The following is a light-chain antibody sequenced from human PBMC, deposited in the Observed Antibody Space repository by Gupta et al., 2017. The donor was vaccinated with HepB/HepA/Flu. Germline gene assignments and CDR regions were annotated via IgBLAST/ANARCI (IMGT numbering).Light chain of an antibody. V-gene: IGLV2-14*01. CDR1: NSDVGHYNY. CDR3: EADTVSNIWV. J-gene: IGLJ3*02. CDR2: DVS. Sequence: QSALTQPASVPGSPGQSITISCTGTNSDVGHYNYVSWYQQHPGKVPNLMIYDVSNRPSGVSSRFSGSKSDNTASLTISELQAEDEDDYSCEADTVSNIWVFGGGTKLTVL.